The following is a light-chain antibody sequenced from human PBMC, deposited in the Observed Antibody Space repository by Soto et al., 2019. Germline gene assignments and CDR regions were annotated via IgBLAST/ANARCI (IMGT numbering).Light chain of an antibody. Sequence: QSVLTQPASVSGSPGQSITIACTGTSSDVGGYNHVSWYQVHPGKAPRLVIYDVSIRPPAVSDRFSGSTSGKTASLTISGLQAEDEADYYCSSYTATRTVVFGGGTKLTVL. CDR3: SSYTATRTVV. CDR2: DVS. J-gene: IGLJ3*02. V-gene: IGLV2-14*03. CDR1: SSDVGGYNH.